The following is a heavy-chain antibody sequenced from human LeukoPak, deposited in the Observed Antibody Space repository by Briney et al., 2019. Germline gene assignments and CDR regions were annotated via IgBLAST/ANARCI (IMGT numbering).Heavy chain of an antibody. CDR2: IRYDGSNK. V-gene: IGHV3-30*02. CDR1: GFTFSSYG. J-gene: IGHJ4*02. Sequence: PGGSLRLFCAASGFTFSSYGMHWVRQAPGKGLEWVAFIRYDGSNKYYADSVKGRFTISRDNSKNTLYLQMNSLRVEDTAVYYCAKDSGLVITRYFDYWGQGTLVTVSS. CDR3: AKDSGLVITRYFDY. D-gene: IGHD3-3*01.